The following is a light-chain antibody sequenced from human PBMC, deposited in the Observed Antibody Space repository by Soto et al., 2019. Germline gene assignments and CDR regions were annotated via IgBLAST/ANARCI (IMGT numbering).Light chain of an antibody. CDR2: KAA. CDR1: DNIVHW. V-gene: IGKV1-5*03. Sequence: DIQVTQSRSTLSASVGDRVSITCRASDNIVHWVAWYQQKPGKAPKLLIYKAANLADEVPSRFAGSGSGTDFTLTITRLQPDDFATYYCQHYNSFSRTFGQGTKVDIK. J-gene: IGKJ1*01. CDR3: QHYNSFSRT.